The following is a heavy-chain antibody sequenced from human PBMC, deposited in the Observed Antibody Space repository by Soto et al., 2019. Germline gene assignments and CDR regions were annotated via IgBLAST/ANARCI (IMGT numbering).Heavy chain of an antibody. CDR1: GYTFTGYY. CDR3: ARSITIFGVVSYYFDY. CDR2: INPNSGGT. J-gene: IGHJ4*02. Sequence: GASVKVSCKASGYTFTGYYMHWVRQAPGQGLEWMGWINPNSGGTNYAQKFQGWVTMTRDTSISTAYMELSRLRSDDTAVYYCARSITIFGVVSYYFDYWGQGTLVTVSS. D-gene: IGHD3-3*01. V-gene: IGHV1-2*04.